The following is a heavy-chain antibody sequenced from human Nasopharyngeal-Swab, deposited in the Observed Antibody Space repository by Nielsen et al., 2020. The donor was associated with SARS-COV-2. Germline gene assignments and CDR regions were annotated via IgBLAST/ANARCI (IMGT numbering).Heavy chain of an antibody. V-gene: IGHV3-23*01. CDR2: ISGSGDTT. D-gene: IGHD2-15*01. Sequence: GESLKISCAASGFTFSSYAMSWVRQAPGKGLEWVSIISGSGDTTYYADSVKDRFTISRDNSKNTLYLQTNSLRAEDTAVYYCARPQVAATPALGFQHWGQGTLVTVSS. CDR3: ARPQVAATPALGFQH. CDR1: GFTFSSYA. J-gene: IGHJ1*01.